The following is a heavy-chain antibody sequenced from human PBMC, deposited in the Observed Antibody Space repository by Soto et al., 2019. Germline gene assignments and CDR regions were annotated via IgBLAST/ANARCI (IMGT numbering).Heavy chain of an antibody. CDR1: GYTFTSYD. D-gene: IGHD6-6*01. V-gene: IGHV1-8*01. CDR3: ASYSSSSNYYYYGMDV. J-gene: IGHJ6*02. CDR2: MNPNSGNT. Sequence: ASVKVSCKASGYTFTSYDINWVRQATGQGLEWMGWMNPNSGNTGYAQKFQGRVTMTRNTSISTAYMELSSLRSEDTAVYYCASYSSSSNYYYYGMDVWGQGTTVTVSS.